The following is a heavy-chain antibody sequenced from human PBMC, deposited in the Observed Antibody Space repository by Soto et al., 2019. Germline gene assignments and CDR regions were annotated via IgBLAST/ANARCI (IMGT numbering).Heavy chain of an antibody. Sequence: ASVKVSCKASGYTFISFYVHWVRQAPGQGLEWMGLINPNGGTTAYAQKFQCRVTMTTDTSTSAVYMELSSLRSEDTAVYYCARLATVTRPNYCDYWGQGTLVTVSS. CDR1: GYTFISFY. CDR2: INPNGGTT. J-gene: IGHJ4*02. V-gene: IGHV1-46*01. CDR3: ARLATVTRPNYCDY. D-gene: IGHD5-18*01.